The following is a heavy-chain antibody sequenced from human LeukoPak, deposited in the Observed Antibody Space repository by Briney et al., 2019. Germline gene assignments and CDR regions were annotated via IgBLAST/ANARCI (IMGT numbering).Heavy chain of an antibody. Sequence: SKTLSLTCTVSGGSISSYYWSWIRQPPGKGLEWIGYIYYSGSTNYNPSLKSRVTISVDTSKNQFSLKLSSVTAADTAVYYCARHFYGGNFYWYFDLWGRGTLVTVSS. CDR3: ARHFYGGNFYWYFDL. D-gene: IGHD4-23*01. CDR2: IYYSGST. V-gene: IGHV4-59*08. CDR1: GGSISSYY. J-gene: IGHJ2*01.